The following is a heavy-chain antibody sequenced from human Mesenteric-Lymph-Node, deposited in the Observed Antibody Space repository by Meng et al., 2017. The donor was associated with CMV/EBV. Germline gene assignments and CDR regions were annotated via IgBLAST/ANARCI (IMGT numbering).Heavy chain of an antibody. CDR2: IKQDGSET. CDR3: ARITYYYDSSGYSHLDY. CDR1: ELSFSSYW. Sequence: GESLKISCATSELSFSSYWMTWVRQAPGKGLEWVANIKQDGSETNYVDSVKGRFTISRDNAKNSLYLQMNRLRVEDTAVYYCARITYYYDSSGYSHLDYWGQGILVTVSS. D-gene: IGHD3-22*01. V-gene: IGHV3-7*01. J-gene: IGHJ4*02.